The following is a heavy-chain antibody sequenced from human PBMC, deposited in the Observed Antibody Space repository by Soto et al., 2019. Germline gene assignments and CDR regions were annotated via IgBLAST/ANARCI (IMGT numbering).Heavy chain of an antibody. Sequence: GGSLRLSCAASGFTFSSYSMNWVRQAPGKGLEWVSSISSSSSYIYYADSVKGRFTISRDNAKNSLYLQMNSLRAEDTAVYYCARDGLFGGAIDYWGRGPLVPVSS. CDR2: ISSSSSYI. V-gene: IGHV3-21*01. J-gene: IGHJ4*02. D-gene: IGHD3-16*01. CDR3: ARDGLFGGAIDY. CDR1: GFTFSSYS.